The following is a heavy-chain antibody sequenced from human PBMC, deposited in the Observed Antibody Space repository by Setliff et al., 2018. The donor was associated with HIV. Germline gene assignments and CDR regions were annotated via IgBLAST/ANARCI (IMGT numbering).Heavy chain of an antibody. V-gene: IGHV4-34*01. CDR2: INHSGST. D-gene: IGHD3-3*01. CDR1: GGSFSGYY. CDR3: ARDNYNFWSGP. Sequence: LSLTCAVYGGSFSGYYWSWIRQPPGKGLEWIGEINHSGSTNYNPSLKSRVTISVDTSKNQFSLKLSSVTAADTAVYYCARDNYNFWSGPWGQGTLVTVSS. J-gene: IGHJ5*02.